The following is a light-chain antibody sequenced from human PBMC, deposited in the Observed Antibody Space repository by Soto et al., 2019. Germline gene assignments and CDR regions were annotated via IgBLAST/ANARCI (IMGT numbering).Light chain of an antibody. CDR2: EVR. J-gene: IGLJ2*01. Sequence: QSALTQPASVSGSPGQSITIPCTGTSSDVGGYNYVSWYQQHPGKAPKLMIYEVRNRPSGVSDRFSGSKSGNTASLTISGLQAEDEADYYCSAYTSSSTPVLFGGGTQLTVL. CDR1: SSDVGGYNY. V-gene: IGLV2-14*01. CDR3: SAYTSSSTPVL.